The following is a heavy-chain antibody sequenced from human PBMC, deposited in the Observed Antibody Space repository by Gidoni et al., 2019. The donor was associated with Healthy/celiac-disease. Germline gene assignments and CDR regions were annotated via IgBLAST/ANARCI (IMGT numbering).Heavy chain of an antibody. CDR3: ARGYGSGSYGGDFDY. CDR1: GGSISRGDYY. V-gene: IGHV4-30-4*01. D-gene: IGHD3-10*01. Sequence: QVQLQESGPGLVKPSQTLSLTCTASGGSISRGDYYWSWIRQPPGKGLEWIGYIYYSGSTYYTPSLKSRVTISVDTSKNQFSLKLSSVTAADTAVYYCARGYGSGSYGGDFDYWGQGTLVTVSS. CDR2: IYYSGST. J-gene: IGHJ4*02.